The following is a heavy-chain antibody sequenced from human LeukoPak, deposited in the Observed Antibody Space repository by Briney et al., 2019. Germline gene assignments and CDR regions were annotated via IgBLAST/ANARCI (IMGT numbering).Heavy chain of an antibody. V-gene: IGHV4-4*02. D-gene: IGHD3-22*01. J-gene: IGHJ4*02. Sequence: PSETLSLTCAVSGGSISSSNWWSWVRQPPGKGLEWIGEIYHSGSTNYNPSLKSRVTISVDKSKNQFSLKLSSVTAADTAVYYCARAYYYDSSGYYPLDYWGQGTLVTVSS. CDR3: ARAYYYDSSGYYPLDY. CDR1: GGSISSSNW. CDR2: IYHSGST.